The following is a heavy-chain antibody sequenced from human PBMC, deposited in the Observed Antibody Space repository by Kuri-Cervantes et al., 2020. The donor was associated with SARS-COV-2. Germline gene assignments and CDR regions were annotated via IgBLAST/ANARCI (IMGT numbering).Heavy chain of an antibody. CDR3: GRHRGYCSGGGCYSTGFSFDY. D-gene: IGHD2-15*01. J-gene: IGHJ4*02. Sequence: GGSLRLSCAASEFTFSSYDMTWVRQAPGMGLEWVSSISSGSDYIYYADSVKGRFTVSRDNAENSLYLQMNCLGVGDTAVYYCGRHRGYCSGGGCYSTGFSFDYWGQGALVTVSS. V-gene: IGHV3-21*01. CDR1: EFTFSSYD. CDR2: ISSGSDYI.